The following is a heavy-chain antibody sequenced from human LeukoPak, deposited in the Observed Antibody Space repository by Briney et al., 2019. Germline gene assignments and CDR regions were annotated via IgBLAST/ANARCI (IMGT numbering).Heavy chain of an antibody. Sequence: PGGSLRLSCAASGFTFSSYAMHWVRQAPGKGLEYVSAISSNGGSTYYANSVEGRFTISRDNSKNTLYLQMGSLRAEDMAVYYCARLGSPVDYWGQGTLVTVSS. J-gene: IGHJ4*02. CDR1: GFTFSSYA. V-gene: IGHV3-64*01. CDR2: ISSNGGST. CDR3: ARLGSPVDY. D-gene: IGHD3-10*01.